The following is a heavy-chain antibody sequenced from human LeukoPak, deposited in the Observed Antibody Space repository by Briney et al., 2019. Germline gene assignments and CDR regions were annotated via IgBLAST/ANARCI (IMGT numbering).Heavy chain of an antibody. D-gene: IGHD1-1*01. CDR3: ARGGKTGTEGFDI. V-gene: IGHV1-18*01. CDR1: AYTFTTYV. J-gene: IGHJ3*02. Sequence: ASVKVSCKASAYTFTTYVINWVRQAPGQGLEWMGWISAYNGNTNYAQKLQGRVTMTTDTSTSTASMELRSLRSDDTAVYYCARGGKTGTEGFDIWGQGTMVTVSS. CDR2: ISAYNGNT.